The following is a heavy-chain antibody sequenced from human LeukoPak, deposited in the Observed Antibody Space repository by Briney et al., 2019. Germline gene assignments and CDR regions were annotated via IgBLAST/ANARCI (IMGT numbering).Heavy chain of an antibody. J-gene: IGHJ3*02. D-gene: IGHD3-16*01. Sequence: GGSLRLSCAASGFTFSSYGMHWVRQAPGKGLEWVAVILNDGSQEKYADSVKGRFTISRDNSKNTLFLQMNSLRAEDTAVYYCARDDALGDNALDIWGRGTMVTVSS. CDR1: GFTFSSYG. CDR3: ARDDALGDNALDI. V-gene: IGHV3-33*01. CDR2: ILNDGSQE.